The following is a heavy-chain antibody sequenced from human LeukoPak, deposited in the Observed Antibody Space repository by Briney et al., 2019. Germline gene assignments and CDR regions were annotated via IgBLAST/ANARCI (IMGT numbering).Heavy chain of an antibody. CDR3: ARVQIAAAGQEYYYYYMDV. CDR1: GYTFSNYG. CDR2: MNPNSGNT. V-gene: IGHV1-8*02. D-gene: IGHD6-13*01. Sequence: ASVKVSCKASGYTFSNYGVNWVRQATGQGLEWMGWMNPNSGNTGYAQKFQGRVTMTRNTSISTAYMELSSLRSEDTAVYYCARVQIAAAGQEYYYYYMDVWGKGTTVTISS. J-gene: IGHJ6*03.